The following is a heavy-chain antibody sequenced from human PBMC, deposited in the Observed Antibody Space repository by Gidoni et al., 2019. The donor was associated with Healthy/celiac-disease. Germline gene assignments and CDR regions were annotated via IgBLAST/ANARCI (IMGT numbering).Heavy chain of an antibody. CDR2: ISYDGSNK. CDR1: GFTFRSYA. Sequence: QVQLVESGGGVVQPGRSLRLSCAASGFTFRSYAMHWVRQAPGKGLEWVAVISYDGSNKYYADSVKGRFTISRDNSKNTLYLQMNSLRAEDTAVYYCARGLGCSSTSCHTNNWFDPWGQGTLVTVSS. CDR3: ARGLGCSSTSCHTNNWFDP. J-gene: IGHJ5*02. V-gene: IGHV3-30-3*01. D-gene: IGHD2-2*02.